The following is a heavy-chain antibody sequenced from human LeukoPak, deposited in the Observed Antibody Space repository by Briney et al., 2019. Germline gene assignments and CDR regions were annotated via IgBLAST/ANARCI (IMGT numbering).Heavy chain of an antibody. CDR2: ISYDGSNK. CDR1: GFTFSSYA. Sequence: PGGSLRLSCAASGFTFSSYAMHWVRQAPGKGLEWVAVISYDGSNKYYADSVKGRFTISRDNSKNTLYLQMNSLRAEDTAVYYCARGTMATIGYFDYWGQGTLVTVSS. D-gene: IGHD5-24*01. CDR3: ARGTMATIGYFDY. J-gene: IGHJ4*02. V-gene: IGHV3-30-3*01.